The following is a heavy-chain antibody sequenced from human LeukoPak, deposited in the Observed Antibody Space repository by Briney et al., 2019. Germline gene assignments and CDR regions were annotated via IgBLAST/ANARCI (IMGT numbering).Heavy chain of an antibody. CDR2: IYSGDIT. J-gene: IGHJ4*02. D-gene: IGHD6-13*01. CDR3: ASSSWYANFDY. CDR1: GFTVSSNY. Sequence: GGSLRLSCAASGFTVSSNYMSWVRQAPGKGLGWVSVIYSGDITYYADSVKGRFTISRDNSKNMLYLQMDSLRAEDTAVYYCASSSWYANFDYWGQGTLVTVSS. V-gene: IGHV3-66*02.